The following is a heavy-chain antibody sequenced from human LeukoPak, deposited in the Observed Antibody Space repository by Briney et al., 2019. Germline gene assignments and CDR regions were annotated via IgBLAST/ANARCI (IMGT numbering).Heavy chain of an antibody. D-gene: IGHD3-3*01. CDR1: GYTFTSYY. V-gene: IGHV1-46*01. J-gene: IGHJ3*02. Sequence: GASVKVSCKASGYTFTSYYMHWVRQAPGQRLEWIGIINPSGGSTSYAQQFQGRGTITRDTSTSTVYMELSSLRSEDTAVYYCARVYYDFWSGYYDAFDIWGQGTMVTVSS. CDR3: ARVYYDFWSGYYDAFDI. CDR2: INPSGGST.